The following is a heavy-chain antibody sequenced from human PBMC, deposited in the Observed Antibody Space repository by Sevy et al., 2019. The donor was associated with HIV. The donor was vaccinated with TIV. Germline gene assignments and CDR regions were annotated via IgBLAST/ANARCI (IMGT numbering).Heavy chain of an antibody. CDR2: IWYDGSNK. V-gene: IGHV3-33*01. CDR1: GFNFSIYG. J-gene: IGHJ4*02. Sequence: GGSLRLSCAASGFNFSIYGMHWVRQAPGKGLEWVALIWYDGSNKCYADSVKGRFTISRDNSKNTLSLQMNSLRAEDTAVYYCVRGRDYGNFDYWGQGTLVTVSS. D-gene: IGHD4-17*01. CDR3: VRGRDYGNFDY.